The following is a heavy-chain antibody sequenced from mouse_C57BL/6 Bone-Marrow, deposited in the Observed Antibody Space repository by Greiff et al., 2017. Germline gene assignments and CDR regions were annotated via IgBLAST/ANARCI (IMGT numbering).Heavy chain of an antibody. CDR2: INPYNGDT. D-gene: IGHD2-4*01. CDR1: GYSFTGYF. V-gene: IGHV1-20*01. CDR3: ARSTMITGYYFDY. J-gene: IGHJ2*01. Sequence: VLLQQSGPELVKPGDSVKISCKASGYSFTGYFMNWVMQSPGKSLEWIGRINPYNGDTFYNQKFKGKATLTVDKSSSTAHMELRSLTSEDSAVYYCARSTMITGYYFDYWGQGTTLTVSS.